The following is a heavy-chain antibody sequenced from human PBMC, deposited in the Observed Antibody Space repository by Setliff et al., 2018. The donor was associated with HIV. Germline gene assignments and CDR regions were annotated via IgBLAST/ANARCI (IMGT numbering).Heavy chain of an antibody. Sequence: SETLSLTCTVSGDSIGTYYWSWIRQPPGKGLEWIGYIFYKWSTFYNPSLKSRVSISVLRSTDQFFLRLNSVTAADTAVYYCARGEFYCGTDCYWSSFDYWGQGILVTVSS. CDR2: IFYKWST. J-gene: IGHJ4*02. V-gene: IGHV4-59*12. D-gene: IGHD2-21*02. CDR1: GDSIGTYY. CDR3: ARGEFYCGTDCYWSSFDY.